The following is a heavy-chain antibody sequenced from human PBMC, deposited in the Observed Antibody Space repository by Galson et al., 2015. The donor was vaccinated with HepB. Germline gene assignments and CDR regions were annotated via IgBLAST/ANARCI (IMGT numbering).Heavy chain of an antibody. Sequence: SLRLSCAASGFTFSSYGMHWVRQAPGKGLAWVAVISYDGSNKYYADSVKGRFTISRDNSKNTLYLQMNSLRAEDTAVYYCAKLEGGSGSYGEAYWGQGTLVTVSS. CDR3: AKLEGGSGSYGEAY. J-gene: IGHJ4*02. D-gene: IGHD3-10*01. CDR2: ISYDGSNK. CDR1: GFTFSSYG. V-gene: IGHV3-30*18.